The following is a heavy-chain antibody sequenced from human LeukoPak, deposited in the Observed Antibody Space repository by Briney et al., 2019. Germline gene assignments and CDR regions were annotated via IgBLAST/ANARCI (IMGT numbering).Heavy chain of an antibody. CDR3: AASIRGNDYGDYGDY. J-gene: IGHJ4*02. CDR1: GFTFTSSA. V-gene: IGHV1-58*02. CDR2: IAVGSGNT. Sequence: SVKVSCKASGFTFTSSAMQWVRQARGQRLEWIGWIAVGSGNTNYAQKFQERVTITRDMSTSTAYMELSSLRSEDTAVYYCAASIRGNDYGDYGDYWGQGTLVTVSS. D-gene: IGHD4-17*01.